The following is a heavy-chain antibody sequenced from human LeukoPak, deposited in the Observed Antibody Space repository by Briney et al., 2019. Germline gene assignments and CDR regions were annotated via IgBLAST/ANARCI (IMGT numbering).Heavy chain of an antibody. Sequence: GASVKVSCKASGYTLTGYYMHWVRQAPGQGLEWMGWINPNSGGTNYAQKFQGRVTMTRDTSISTAYMELSRLRSDDTAVYYCAREVGGSYRNYFDYWGQGTLVTVSS. CDR3: AREVGGSYRNYFDY. J-gene: IGHJ4*02. CDR2: INPNSGGT. CDR1: GYTLTGYY. V-gene: IGHV1-2*02. D-gene: IGHD1-26*01.